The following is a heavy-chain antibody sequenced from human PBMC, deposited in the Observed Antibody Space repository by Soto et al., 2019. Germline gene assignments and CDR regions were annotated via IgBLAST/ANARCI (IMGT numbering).Heavy chain of an antibody. D-gene: IGHD1-20*01. J-gene: IGHJ4*02. Sequence: GGSLRLSCAASGFTFSIYAMTWVRQTPGKGLECISGIYGSGNGIQYADSVKGRFTISRDNSKNMVFLQMNGVTLEDTAIYYCAVDGVPRTSFRYYYFRFWGRGTLVTASS. CDR3: AVDGVPRTSFRYYYFRF. CDR1: GFTFSIYA. CDR2: IYGSGNGI. V-gene: IGHV3-23*05.